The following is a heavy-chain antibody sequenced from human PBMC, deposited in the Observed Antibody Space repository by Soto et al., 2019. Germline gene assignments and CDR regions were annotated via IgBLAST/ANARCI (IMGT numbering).Heavy chain of an antibody. Sequence: PGGSLRLSCAASGFTFSSYAMSWVRQAPGKGLEWVSAISGSGGSTYYADSVKGRFTISRDNSKNTLYLQMNSLRAEDTAVYYCAKVMFAVAGKGYYYGMDVWGQGTTVTVSS. CDR2: ISGSGGST. V-gene: IGHV3-23*01. D-gene: IGHD6-19*01. CDR3: AKVMFAVAGKGYYYGMDV. J-gene: IGHJ6*02. CDR1: GFTFSSYA.